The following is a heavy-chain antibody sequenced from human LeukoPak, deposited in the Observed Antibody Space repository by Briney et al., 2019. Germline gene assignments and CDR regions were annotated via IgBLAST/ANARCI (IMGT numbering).Heavy chain of an antibody. V-gene: IGHV1-8*01. CDR1: GYTFTSYD. Sequence: ASVKVSCKASGYTFTSYDINWVRQATGQGLEWMGWMNPNSGNTGYAQKFQGRVTMTRNTSISTAYMELSSLRSEDTAVYYCARPSDDSGAPETPFDYWGQGTLVTVSS. J-gene: IGHJ4*02. D-gene: IGHD6-19*01. CDR2: MNPNSGNT. CDR3: ARPSDDSGAPETPFDY.